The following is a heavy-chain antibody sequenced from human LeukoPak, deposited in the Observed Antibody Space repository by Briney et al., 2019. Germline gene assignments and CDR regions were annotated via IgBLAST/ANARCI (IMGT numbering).Heavy chain of an antibody. CDR1: GGSISSGAYY. V-gene: IGHV4-31*03. D-gene: IGHD1-26*01. CDR3: AKSDNSGSYYYYGMDV. CDR2: IYYTGST. Sequence: SETLSLTCTVSGGSISSGAYYWSWIRQHPGKGLEWIGFIYYTGSTYYNPSLKSRVTISLDTSKNQLSLKLSSVTAADTAVYYCAKSDNSGSYYYYGMDVWGQGTTVTVSS. J-gene: IGHJ6*02.